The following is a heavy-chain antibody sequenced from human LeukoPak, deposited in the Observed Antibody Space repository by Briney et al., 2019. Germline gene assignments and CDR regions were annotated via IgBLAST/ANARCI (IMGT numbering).Heavy chain of an antibody. Sequence: SVKVSCKASGGTFSSYAISWVRQAPGQGLEWMGRIIPIFGIANYAQKFQGRVTITADKSTSTAYMELSSLRSEDTAVCYCAREAPHYGDLNWFDPWGQGTLVTVSS. CDR2: IIPIFGIA. CDR1: GGTFSSYA. CDR3: AREAPHYGDLNWFDP. J-gene: IGHJ5*02. D-gene: IGHD4-17*01. V-gene: IGHV1-69*04.